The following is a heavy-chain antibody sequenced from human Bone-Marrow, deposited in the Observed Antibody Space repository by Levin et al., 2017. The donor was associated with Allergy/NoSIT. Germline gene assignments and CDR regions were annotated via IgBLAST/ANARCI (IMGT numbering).Heavy chain of an antibody. D-gene: IGHD5-12*01. CDR2: ITSSGTYI. CDR1: GFTFSSYS. J-gene: IGHJ5*02. CDR3: ARGLEYSGLP. Sequence: EASVKVSCAASGFTFSSYSMNWVRQAPGKGLDWVSSITSSGTYIYYADSVKGRFTISRDNAKNSLFLQMNSLTAADTAVYYCARGLEYSGLPWGQGTLVTVSS. V-gene: IGHV3-21*01.